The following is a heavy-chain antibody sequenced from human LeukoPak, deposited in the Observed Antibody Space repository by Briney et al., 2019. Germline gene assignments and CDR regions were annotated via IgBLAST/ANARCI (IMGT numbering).Heavy chain of an antibody. V-gene: IGHV4-39*01. D-gene: IGHD6-13*01. CDR3: ARQYGPGYSSTWYFDH. CDR2: IYDSGNA. CDR1: GGSITSSAYS. J-gene: IGHJ4*02. Sequence: SETLSLTCTVSGGSITSSAYSWGWIRQPPGKGLDWIVNIYDSGNAYYNPSLKSRVTISGDTSKNQFSLKMNSVTAADTAVYYCARQYGPGYSSTWYFDHWGQGTLVTVSS.